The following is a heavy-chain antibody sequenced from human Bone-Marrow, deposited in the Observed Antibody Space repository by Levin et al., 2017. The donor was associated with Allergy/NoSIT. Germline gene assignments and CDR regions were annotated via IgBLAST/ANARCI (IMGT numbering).Heavy chain of an antibody. D-gene: IGHD2-2*01. Sequence: GGSLRLSCAASGFTFSSYAMSWVRQAPGKGLEWVSAISGSGGSTYYADSVKGRFTISRDNSKNTLYLQMNSLRAEDTAVYYCAKDHRVVYCSSTSCYRLHWFDPWGQGTLVTVSS. J-gene: IGHJ5*02. CDR3: AKDHRVVYCSSTSCYRLHWFDP. V-gene: IGHV3-23*01. CDR2: ISGSGGST. CDR1: GFTFSSYA.